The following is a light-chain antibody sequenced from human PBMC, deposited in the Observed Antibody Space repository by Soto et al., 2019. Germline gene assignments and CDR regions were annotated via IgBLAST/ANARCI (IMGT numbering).Light chain of an antibody. CDR2: GAS. J-gene: IGKJ4*01. CDR3: QQYGSSPLT. V-gene: IGKV3-20*01. CDR1: QSTY. Sequence: EIVLTQSPGTLSLSPGERATLSCRASQSTYIAWYQQKPGQAPRLLIYGASSRATGIPDRFSGSGSGTDFTLTISRLEPEDFAVYYCQQYGSSPLTFGGGTKVEIK.